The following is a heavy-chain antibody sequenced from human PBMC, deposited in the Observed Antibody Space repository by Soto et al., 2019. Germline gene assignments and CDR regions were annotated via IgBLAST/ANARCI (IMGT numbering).Heavy chain of an antibody. V-gene: IGHV1-46*01. CDR1: GYTFINYY. CDR2: FNPTSGST. D-gene: IGHD6-13*01. CDR3: ARDLAAGDY. J-gene: IGHJ4*02. Sequence: QVQLVQSGAEVKKPGASVKLSCKASGYTFINYYIHWVRQAPGQGLEWMGIFNPTSGSTNYAQKFLGRVTLIMDTSTRTVYMELSSLRFDDTAVYYCARDLAAGDYWGQGTLVTVSS.